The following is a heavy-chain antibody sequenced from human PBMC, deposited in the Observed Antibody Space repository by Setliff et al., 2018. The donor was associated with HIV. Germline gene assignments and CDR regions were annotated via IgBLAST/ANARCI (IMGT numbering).Heavy chain of an antibody. J-gene: IGHJ4*02. Sequence: QTGGSLRLSCAASGFTFSYHDMHWVRQVTGKGLEWVSYIGTAGDTRYADSVKGRFTISRENAKNSLYLQMNNLRAEDTAVYYCARGHCSSISCYFFGFDKWGQGAQVTVSS. D-gene: IGHD2-2*01. V-gene: IGHV3-13*01. CDR1: GFTFSYHD. CDR3: ARGHCSSISCYFFGFDK. CDR2: IGTAGDT.